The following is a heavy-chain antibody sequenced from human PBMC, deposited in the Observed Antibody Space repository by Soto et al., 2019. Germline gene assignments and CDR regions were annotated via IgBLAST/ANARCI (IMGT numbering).Heavy chain of an antibody. CDR3: AKKLATAGANFGLVDY. CDR1: GYTFTSYA. D-gene: IGHD6-13*01. Sequence: ASVKVSCKASGYTFTSYAMHWVRQAPGQRLEWMGWINAGNGNTKYSQKFQGRVTITRDTSASTAYMELNSLRAEDTAIYFCAKKLATAGANFGLVDYWGQGTLVTVSS. V-gene: IGHV1-3*01. CDR2: INAGNGNT. J-gene: IGHJ4*02.